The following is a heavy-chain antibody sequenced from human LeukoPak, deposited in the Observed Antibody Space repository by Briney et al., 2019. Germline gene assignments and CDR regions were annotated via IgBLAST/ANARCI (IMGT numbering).Heavy chain of an antibody. CDR1: GYSINNYL. Sequence: GESLKISCKGSGYSINNYLIGWVRQMPEKGLEWMGIIYPADSDIRYSPSFQGQVTIAADKSISTAYLQWSSLKASDTAMYYCARQPDYGGNQGHADYWGQGTLVTVSS. CDR3: ARQPDYGGNQGHADY. CDR2: IYPADSDI. V-gene: IGHV5-51*01. D-gene: IGHD4-23*01. J-gene: IGHJ4*02.